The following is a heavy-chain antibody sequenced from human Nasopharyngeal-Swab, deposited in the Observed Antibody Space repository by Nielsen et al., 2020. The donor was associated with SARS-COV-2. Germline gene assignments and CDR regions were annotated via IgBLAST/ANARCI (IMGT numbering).Heavy chain of an antibody. CDR2: ISYDGSNK. D-gene: IGHD4-23*01. Sequence: GESLKISCAASGFTFSSYGMHWVRQAPGKGLEWVAVISYDGSNKYYADSVKGRFTISRDNSKNTLHLQMNSLRAEDTAVYYCAKGVGGKWVNWFDPWGQGTLVTVSS. J-gene: IGHJ5*02. CDR3: AKGVGGKWVNWFDP. V-gene: IGHV3-30*18. CDR1: GFTFSSYG.